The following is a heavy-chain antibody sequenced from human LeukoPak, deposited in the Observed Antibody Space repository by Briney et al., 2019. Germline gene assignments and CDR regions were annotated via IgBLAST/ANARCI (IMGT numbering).Heavy chain of an antibody. D-gene: IGHD5-12*01. CDR2: ISYDGSNK. V-gene: IGHV3-30*04. Sequence: GRSLRLSCAASGFTFSSYAMHWVRQAPGKGLEWVAVISYDGSNKYYADSVKGRFTISRDNSKNTLYLQMNSLRAEDTAVYYRASVGYSGYGETEYYYYYGMDVWGQGTTVTVSS. J-gene: IGHJ6*02. CDR3: ASVGYSGYGETEYYYYYGMDV. CDR1: GFTFSSYA.